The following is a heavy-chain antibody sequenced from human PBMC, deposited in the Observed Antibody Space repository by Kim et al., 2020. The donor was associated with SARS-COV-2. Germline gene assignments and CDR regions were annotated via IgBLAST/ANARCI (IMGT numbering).Heavy chain of an antibody. D-gene: IGHD2-21*02. V-gene: IGHV3-23*01. CDR2: VSGSGGST. Sequence: GGSLRLSCAASGFTFSYAMSWWRQPPGGKLLECSAVSGSGGSTYYADSVKGRFTISRDNSKNTLYLQMNSLRAEDTAVYYCAKDRPGTAIDYFDSWGQGTLVTVSS. CDR3: AKDRPGTAIDYFDS. CDR1: GFTFSYA. J-gene: IGHJ4*02.